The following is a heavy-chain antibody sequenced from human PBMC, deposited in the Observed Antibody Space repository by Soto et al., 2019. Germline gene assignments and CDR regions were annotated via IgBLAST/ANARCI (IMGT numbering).Heavy chain of an antibody. V-gene: IGHV3-9*01. Sequence: PGGSLRLSCAASGFTFDDYAMHWVRQAPGKGLEWVSGISWNSGSIGYADSVKGRFTISRDNAKNSLYLQMNSLRAEDTALYYCAKDISRIAAALGYWGQGTRATVAS. D-gene: IGHD6-13*01. CDR3: AKDISRIAAALGY. CDR1: GFTFDDYA. J-gene: IGHJ1*01. CDR2: ISWNSGSI.